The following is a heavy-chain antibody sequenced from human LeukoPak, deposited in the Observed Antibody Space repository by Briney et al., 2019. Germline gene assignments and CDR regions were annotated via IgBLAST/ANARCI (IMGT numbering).Heavy chain of an antibody. CDR3: ARYCGSENYCISY. V-gene: IGHV4-34*01. Sequence: TSSETLSLTCAVYGASFSANYRIWIRQPPGKGLEWIGEINHSGTITYKPSLKSRLTISADTSKNQFSLKLSSVTAADTAVYYCARYCGSENYCISYWGQGTLVTVSS. CDR2: INHSGTI. CDR1: GASFSANY. D-gene: IGHD3-10*01. J-gene: IGHJ4*01.